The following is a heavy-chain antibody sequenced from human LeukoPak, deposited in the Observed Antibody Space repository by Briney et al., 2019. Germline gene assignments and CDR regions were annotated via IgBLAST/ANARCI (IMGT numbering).Heavy chain of an antibody. Sequence: PSETLSLTCAVYGGSFSGYYWSWIRQPPGKGLEWIGEINHSGSTNYNPSLKSRVTISVDTSKNQFSLKLSSVTAADTAVYYCARLNGDLFLNYYYYYYMDVWGKGTTVTISS. CDR1: GGSFSGYY. J-gene: IGHJ6*03. CDR3: ARLNGDLFLNYYYYYYMDV. D-gene: IGHD2-21*01. CDR2: INHSGST. V-gene: IGHV4-34*01.